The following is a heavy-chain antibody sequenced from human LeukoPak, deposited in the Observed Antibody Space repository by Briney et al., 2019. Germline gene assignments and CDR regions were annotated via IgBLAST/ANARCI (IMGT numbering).Heavy chain of an antibody. CDR2: IHYSGTI. V-gene: IGHV4-39*06. D-gene: IGHD4-17*01. CDR1: DGSISGTPYY. CDR3: ARVTKHDNWRDNSYMDV. J-gene: IGHJ6*03. Sequence: SETLSLTCTVSDGSISGTPYYWGWFRQPPGKGPEWIGNIHYSGTIYYNPSLRSRATISVDTSKNQFPLRLSSVTAADTAVYFCARVTKHDNWRDNSYMDVWGKGTTVTVSS.